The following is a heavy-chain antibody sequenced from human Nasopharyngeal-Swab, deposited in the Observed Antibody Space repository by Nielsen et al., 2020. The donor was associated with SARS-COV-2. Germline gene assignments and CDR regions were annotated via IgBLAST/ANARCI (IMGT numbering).Heavy chain of an antibody. D-gene: IGHD2-21*02. CDR1: GASISSSSYY. V-gene: IGHV4-61*05. J-gene: IGHJ4*02. Sequence: SETLSLTCTVSGASISSSSYYWGWIRQPPGKGLEWIAEISHTGRTTYNWSLRSRLTLSVDKSLNQFSLRLTSVTAADTAFYYCARERGGDGYRYFDYWGQGALVIVSS. CDR3: ARERGGDGYRYFDY. CDR2: ISHTGRT.